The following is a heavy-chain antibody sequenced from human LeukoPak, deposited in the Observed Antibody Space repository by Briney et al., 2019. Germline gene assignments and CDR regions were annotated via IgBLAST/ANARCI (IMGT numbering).Heavy chain of an antibody. CDR3: ARSLVATMYYYFDY. V-gene: IGHV1-69*05. D-gene: IGHD5-12*01. Sequence: ASVKVSCKASGGTFSSYAISWVRQAPGQGLEWMGRIIPIFGTANYEQKFQGRVTITTDESTSTAYMELSSLRSEDTAVYYCARSLVATMYYYFDYWGQGTLVTVSS. CDR1: GGTFSSYA. J-gene: IGHJ4*02. CDR2: IIPIFGTA.